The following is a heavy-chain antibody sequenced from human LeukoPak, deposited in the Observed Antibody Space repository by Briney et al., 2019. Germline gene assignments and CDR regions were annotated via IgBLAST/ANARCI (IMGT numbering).Heavy chain of an antibody. CDR3: ARLQRITMNAFDI. Sequence: GSLRLSCAASGFTFNTYAMSWVRQAPGKGLEWIGEVYHSGSTNYNPSLKSRVTISVDKSKNQFSLKLSSVTAADTAVYYCARLQRITMNAFDIWGQGTMVTVSS. J-gene: IGHJ3*02. CDR1: GFTFNTYAM. CDR2: VYHSGST. D-gene: IGHD3-22*01. V-gene: IGHV4-4*02.